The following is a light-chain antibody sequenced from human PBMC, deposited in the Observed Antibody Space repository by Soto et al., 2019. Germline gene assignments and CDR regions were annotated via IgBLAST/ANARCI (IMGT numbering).Light chain of an antibody. CDR3: AAWDDILSAFYV. Sequence: QSVLTQPPSASGTPGQRVTISCSGSSSNIGSNYVYWYQQLPGTAPKLLIYRNNQRPSGVPDRFSGSKSGTSASLAISGLLSADEADYYCAAWDDILSAFYVFGTGTKVTVL. J-gene: IGLJ1*01. CDR2: RNN. CDR1: SSNIGSNY. V-gene: IGLV1-47*01.